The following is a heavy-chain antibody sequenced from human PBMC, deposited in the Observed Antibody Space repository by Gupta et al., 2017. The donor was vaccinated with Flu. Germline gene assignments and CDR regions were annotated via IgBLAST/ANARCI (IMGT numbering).Heavy chain of an antibody. CDR2: SSSSSRYI. CDR1: GFPFSSSS. Sequence: EVQLVESGGGLVKPGGSLRLSCAASGFPFSSSSMTWVRPAPGKGLDWGSSSSSSSRYIDYADSVKGRFTISRDNAKNSLYLQMNSLRAEDTAVYYCARGSGATTSPFDYWGQGTLVTVSS. D-gene: IGHD1-26*01. V-gene: IGHV3-21*01. CDR3: ARGSGATTSPFDY. J-gene: IGHJ4*02.